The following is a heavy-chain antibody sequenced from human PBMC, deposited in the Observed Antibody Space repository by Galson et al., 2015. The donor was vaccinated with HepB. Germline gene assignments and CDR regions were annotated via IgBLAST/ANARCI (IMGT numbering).Heavy chain of an antibody. CDR3: ARDRGAAYCGGDCYFFDY. CDR2: ISSSSSTI. D-gene: IGHD2-21*02. V-gene: IGHV3-48*01. CDR1: GFTFSSYS. Sequence: SLRLSCAASGFTFSSYSMNWVRQAPGKGLEWVSYISSSSSTIYYADSVKGRFTISRDNAKNSLYLQMNSLRAEDTAVYYCARDRGAAYCGGDCYFFDYWGQGTLVTVSS. J-gene: IGHJ4*02.